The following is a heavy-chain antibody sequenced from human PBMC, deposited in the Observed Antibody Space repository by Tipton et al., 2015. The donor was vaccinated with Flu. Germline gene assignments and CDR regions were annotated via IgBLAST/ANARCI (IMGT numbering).Heavy chain of an antibody. D-gene: IGHD4-17*01. CDR2: INPNSGGT. CDR1: GYTFTGYY. V-gene: IGHV1-2*02. CDR3: ARGPLRGVTTDWYFDL. Sequence: QLVQSGAEVKKPGASVKVSCKASGYTFTGYYMHWVRQAPGQGLEWMGWINPNSGGTNYAQKFQGRVTMTRDTSISTAYMELSRLRSDDTAVYYCARGPLRGVTTDWYFDLWGRGTLVTVSS. J-gene: IGHJ2*01.